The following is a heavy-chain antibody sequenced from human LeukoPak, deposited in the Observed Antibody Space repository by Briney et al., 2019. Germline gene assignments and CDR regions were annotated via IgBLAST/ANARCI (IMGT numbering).Heavy chain of an antibody. CDR1: GGSISSGGYY. J-gene: IGHJ4*02. V-gene: IGHV4-31*03. CDR3: ARDRAAGIYYFDY. CDR2: IYYSGST. D-gene: IGHD6-13*01. Sequence: SETLSLTCTVSGGSISSGGYYWSWIRQHPGKGLEWIGYIYYSGSTYYNPSLKSRVTISVDTSKNQFSLKLSSVTAADTAVYYCARDRAAGIYYFDYWGQGTLVTVSS.